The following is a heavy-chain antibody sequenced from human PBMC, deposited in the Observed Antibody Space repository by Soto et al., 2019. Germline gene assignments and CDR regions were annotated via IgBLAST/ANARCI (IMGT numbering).Heavy chain of an antibody. Sequence: GGSLRLSCAASGFTVSSNYMSWVRQAPGKGLEWVSVIYSGGSTYYADSVKGRFTISRDNSKNTLYLQMNSLRAEDTAVYYCARDAPTMVRGVPFYYYYYGMDVWGQGTTVTVSS. D-gene: IGHD3-10*01. CDR1: GFTVSSNY. CDR3: ARDAPTMVRGVPFYYYYYGMDV. J-gene: IGHJ6*02. V-gene: IGHV3-66*01. CDR2: IYSGGST.